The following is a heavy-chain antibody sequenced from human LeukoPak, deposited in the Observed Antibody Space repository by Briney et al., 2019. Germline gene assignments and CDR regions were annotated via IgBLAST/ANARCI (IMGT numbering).Heavy chain of an antibody. D-gene: IGHD1-26*01. CDR1: GFTFSGYW. V-gene: IGHV3-7*01. CDR2: IKQDGSEE. CDR3: ARVRGTRYFDL. Sequence: GGSLRLSCAASGFTFSGYWMSWVRQAPGKGLEWVASIKQDGSEENHVDSVKGRFTISRDNAKNSLYLRMNSLRAEDTAVYYCARVRGTRYFDLCGRGTLVTVSS. J-gene: IGHJ2*01.